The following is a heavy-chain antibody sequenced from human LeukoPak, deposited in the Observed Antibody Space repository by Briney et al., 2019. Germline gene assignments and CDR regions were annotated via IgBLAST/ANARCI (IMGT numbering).Heavy chain of an antibody. D-gene: IGHD3-22*01. CDR3: ARGPRRHYYDSSGYLYYGMDV. V-gene: IGHV4-61*01. CDR1: GGSVSSGSYY. Sequence: SETLSLTCTVSGGSVSSGSYYWSWIRQPPRKGLEWIGYIFYSGSTNYNPSLKSRVTISVDTSKNQFSLRLSSVTAADTAVYYCARGPRRHYYDSSGYLYYGMDVWGQGTTVTVSS. CDR2: IFYSGST. J-gene: IGHJ6*02.